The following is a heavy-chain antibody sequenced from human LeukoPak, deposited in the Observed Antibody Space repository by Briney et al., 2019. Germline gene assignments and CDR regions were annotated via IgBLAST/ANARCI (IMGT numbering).Heavy chain of an antibody. D-gene: IGHD2-15*01. V-gene: IGHV6-1*01. CDR2: TYYRSKWYN. CDR3: ARFPGSAEYRHYYYMDV. Sequence: SQTLSLTCAISGDSVSSNSAAWNWIRQSPSRGLEWLGRTYYRSKWYNDYAVSVKSRITINPDTSKNQFSLKLSSVTAADTAVYYCARFPGSAEYRHYYYMDVWGKGTTVTVSS. J-gene: IGHJ6*03. CDR1: GDSVSSNSAA.